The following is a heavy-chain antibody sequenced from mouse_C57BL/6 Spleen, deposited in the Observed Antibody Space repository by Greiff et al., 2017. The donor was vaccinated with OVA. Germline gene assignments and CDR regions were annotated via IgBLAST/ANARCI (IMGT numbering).Heavy chain of an antibody. CDR2: IDPEAGET. CDR3: ARAEYDYDVPYAD. CDR1: GFNIKDYY. V-gene: IGHV14-2*01. J-gene: IGHJ3*01. Sequence: EVKLVESGAELVKPGASVKLSCTASGFNIKDYYMHWVKQRPEQGLEWIGRIDPEAGETKYAPKFQGQATIPADTSSNTASLQLSSLTSEDTAVYYCARAEYDYDVPYADWGQGTLVTVSA. D-gene: IGHD2-4*01.